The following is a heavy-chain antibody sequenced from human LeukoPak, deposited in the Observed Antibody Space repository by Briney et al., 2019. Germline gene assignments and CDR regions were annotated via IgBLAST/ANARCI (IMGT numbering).Heavy chain of an antibody. CDR3: ARIITMVRGVPGDY. J-gene: IGHJ4*02. V-gene: IGHV3-66*01. Sequence: HPGGSLRLSCAASGFTVSSNYMSWVRQAPGKGLEWVSVIYSGGSTYYADSVKGRFTISRDNSKNTLYLQMNSLRAEDTAVYYCARIITMVRGVPGDYWGQGTLATVSS. CDR2: IYSGGST. D-gene: IGHD3-10*01. CDR1: GFTVSSNY.